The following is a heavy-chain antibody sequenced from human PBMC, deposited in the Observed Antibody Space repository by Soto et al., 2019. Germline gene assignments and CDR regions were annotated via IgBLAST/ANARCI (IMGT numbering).Heavy chain of an antibody. Sequence: PGGSLRLSCAASGFTFSGSSMHWVRQASGKGLEWVGRIRSKANSYATAYAASVKGRFTISRDDSKSTAYLQMNSLKTEDTAVYYCTPIPTDYGVAFDIWGQGTMVTVSS. CDR3: TPIPTDYGVAFDI. V-gene: IGHV3-73*01. CDR2: IRSKANSYAT. CDR1: GFTFSGSS. J-gene: IGHJ3*02. D-gene: IGHD4-17*01.